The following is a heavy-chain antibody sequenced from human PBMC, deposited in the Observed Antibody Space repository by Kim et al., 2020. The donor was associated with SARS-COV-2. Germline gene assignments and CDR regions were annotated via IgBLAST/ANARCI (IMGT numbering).Heavy chain of an antibody. Sequence: TSYADSVEGRFTSSRDNAKNTLYLQLNSMSVDDTAIYFCARDKNYNEPAYWGRGTLVTVSS. V-gene: IGHV3-74*01. D-gene: IGHD3-22*01. J-gene: IGHJ4*02. CDR3: ARDKNYNEPAY. CDR2: T.